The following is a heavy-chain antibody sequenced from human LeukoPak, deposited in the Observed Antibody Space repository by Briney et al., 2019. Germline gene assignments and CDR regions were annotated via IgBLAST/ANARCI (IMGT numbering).Heavy chain of an antibody. V-gene: IGHV4-34*01. CDR3: ARDNPTSNCGVGTWGWFGP. CDR2: INHSGST. J-gene: IGHJ5*02. Sequence: SETLSLTCAVYGGSFSGYYWSWIRQPPGKGLEWIGEINHSGSTNYNPSFKSRVTISVDTSKNQFSLKLSSVTAADTAVYYCARDNPTSNCGVGTWGWFGPRGQGTLVTVSS. D-gene: IGHD4-11*01. CDR1: GGSFSGYY.